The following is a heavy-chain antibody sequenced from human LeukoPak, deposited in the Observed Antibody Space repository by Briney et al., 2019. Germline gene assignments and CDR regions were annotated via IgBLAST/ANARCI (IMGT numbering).Heavy chain of an antibody. J-gene: IGHJ4*02. CDR3: ARDRGPFYYDILTGYLSPFDY. V-gene: IGHV3-48*04. D-gene: IGHD3-9*01. CDR2: ISSSSSTI. Sequence: GGSLRLSCAASGFTFSSYSMNWVRQAPGKGLEWVSYISSSSSTIYYADSVKGRFTISRDNAKNSLYLQMNRMRAEDTAVYYCARDRGPFYYDILTGYLSPFDYWGQGTLVTVSS. CDR1: GFTFSSYS.